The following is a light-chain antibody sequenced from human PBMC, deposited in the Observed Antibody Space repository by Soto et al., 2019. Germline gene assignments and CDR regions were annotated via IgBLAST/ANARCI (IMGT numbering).Light chain of an antibody. CDR3: CSYAGSPYV. CDR2: DVS. Sequence: QSALTQPRSVSGSPGQSVTISCTGTSSDVGGYNYVSWYQQHPGKAPKVMIYDVSTRPSGVPDRFSGSKSGNTASLTISGLQAEDEADYYCCSYAGSPYVFGTGTKLTVL. V-gene: IGLV2-11*01. J-gene: IGLJ1*01. CDR1: SSDVGGYNY.